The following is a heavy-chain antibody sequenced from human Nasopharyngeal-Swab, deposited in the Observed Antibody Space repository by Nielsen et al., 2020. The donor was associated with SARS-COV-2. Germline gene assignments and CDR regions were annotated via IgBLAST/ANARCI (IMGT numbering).Heavy chain of an antibody. V-gene: IGHV4-34*01. CDR3: ARGGEGVEPAPILGLGPYYFYFYMDV. CDR1: GESFSGHQ. Sequence: SETLSLTCAVYGESFSGHQWSWVRQPPGKGLAWIGEVNYGGVTNYNPSLKSRVIISVETSKNQFSLKLNSVTAADTAVYFCARGGEGVEPAPILGLGPYYFYFYMDVWGKGTTVTVSS. CDR2: VNYGGVT. D-gene: IGHD2-2*01. J-gene: IGHJ6*03.